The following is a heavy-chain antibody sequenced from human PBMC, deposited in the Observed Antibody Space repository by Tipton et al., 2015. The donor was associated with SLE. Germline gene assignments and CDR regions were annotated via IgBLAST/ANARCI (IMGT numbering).Heavy chain of an antibody. J-gene: IGHJ4*02. V-gene: IGHV3-23*01. CDR1: GFTFSSYA. D-gene: IGHD1-26*01. CDR2: ISGSGGST. Sequence: SLRLSCSASGFTFSSYAMHWVRQAPGKGLEWVSAISGSGGSTYYADSVKGRFTISRDNSKNTLYLQMNSLRAEDTAVYYCAKMSGSYLDYWGQGTLVTVSS. CDR3: AKMSGSYLDY.